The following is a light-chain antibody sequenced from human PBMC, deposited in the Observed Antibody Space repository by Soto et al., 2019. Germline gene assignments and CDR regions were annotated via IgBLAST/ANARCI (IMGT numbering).Light chain of an antibody. V-gene: IGKV1-5*03. Sequence: DIQMTQSPSTLSASVGDRVTITCRASQSISSWLAWYQQKPGKAPKLLIYKASSLESGVPSRFSGSRSGTEFTLTISILQPDDFATYYCQQYNSYSTFGGGPKVEIK. CDR2: KAS. J-gene: IGKJ4*01. CDR3: QQYNSYST. CDR1: QSISSW.